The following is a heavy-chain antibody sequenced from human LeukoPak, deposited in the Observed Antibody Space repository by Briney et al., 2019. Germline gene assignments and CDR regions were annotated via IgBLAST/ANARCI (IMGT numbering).Heavy chain of an antibody. CDR2: ISSSSSYI. CDR3: ARDPVTQTTVTTWHDAFDI. D-gene: IGHD4-17*01. V-gene: IGHV3-21*01. J-gene: IGHJ3*02. CDR1: GFTFSSYS. Sequence: GGSLRLSCAASGFTFSSYSMNWVRQAPGKGLEWVSSISSSSSYIYYADSVKGRFTISRDNAKNSLYLQMNSLRAEDTAVYYCARDPVTQTTVTTWHDAFDIWGQGTMVTVSS.